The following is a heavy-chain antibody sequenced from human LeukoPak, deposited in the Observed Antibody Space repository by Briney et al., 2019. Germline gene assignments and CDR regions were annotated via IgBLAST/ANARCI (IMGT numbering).Heavy chain of an antibody. CDR1: GFTFSSYA. J-gene: IGHJ6*03. D-gene: IGHD1-26*01. CDR3: ANGLAASGNFLLRDYYYFIDV. CDR2: INGNGAAT. V-gene: IGHV3-23*01. Sequence: GGSLRLSCAASGFTFSSYAMSWVRQAPGKGLEWVSTINGNGAATYYADSFKGRFLISRDDSKSTVYLRMNKLRVEDSGLYYCANGLAASGNFLLRDYYYFIDVWGKGTTVIVS.